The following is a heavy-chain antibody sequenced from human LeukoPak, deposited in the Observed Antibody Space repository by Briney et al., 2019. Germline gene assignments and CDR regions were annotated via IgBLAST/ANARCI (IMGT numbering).Heavy chain of an antibody. V-gene: IGHV1-2*02. D-gene: IGHD2-15*01. CDR2: INPNSGGT. CDR1: GYTFTSYG. J-gene: IGHJ6*02. Sequence: ASVKVSCKASGYTFTSYGINWVRQAPGQGLEWMGWINPNSGGTNYAQKFQGRVTMTRDTSISTAYMELSRLRSDDTAVYYCARQDRYCSGGSCYSALTRYYYYGMDVWGQGTTVTVSS. CDR3: ARQDRYCSGGSCYSALTRYYYYGMDV.